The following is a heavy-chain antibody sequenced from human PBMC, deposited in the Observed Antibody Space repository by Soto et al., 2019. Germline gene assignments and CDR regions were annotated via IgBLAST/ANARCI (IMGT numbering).Heavy chain of an antibody. V-gene: IGHV4-59*01. CDR3: ARETRLAYSSSSSYYYGMDV. CDR1: GGSTSSYY. CDR2: IYYSGST. Sequence: SETLSLTCTVSGGSTSSYYWSWIRQPPGKGLGWIGYIYYSGSTNYNPSLKSRVTISVDTSKNQFSLKLSSVTAADTAVYYCARETRLAYSSSSSYYYGMDVWGQGTTVTVSS. D-gene: IGHD6-6*01. J-gene: IGHJ6*02.